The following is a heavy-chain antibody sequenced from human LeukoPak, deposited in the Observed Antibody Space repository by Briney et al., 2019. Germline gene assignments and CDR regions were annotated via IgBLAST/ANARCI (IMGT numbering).Heavy chain of an antibody. D-gene: IGHD3-3*01. V-gene: IGHV3-23*01. CDR2: ISGSGGST. Sequence: GGSLRLSCAASGFTFSSYAMSWVRQAPGKGLEWVSAISGSGGSTYYADSVKGRFTISRDNSKNTLYLQMNSLRAEDTAVYYCAKDLESGYAPWEYYFDYWGQGTLVTVSS. J-gene: IGHJ4*02. CDR3: AKDLESGYAPWEYYFDY. CDR1: GFTFSSYA.